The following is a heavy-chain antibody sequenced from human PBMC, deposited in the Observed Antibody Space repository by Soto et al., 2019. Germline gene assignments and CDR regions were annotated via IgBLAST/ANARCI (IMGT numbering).Heavy chain of an antibody. CDR1: GASVNSGNYF. CDR3: ARVVVDPKFFDS. Sequence: SETLSLTCTVSGASVNSGNYFWSWIRQPPGKGLEYIGYVFYSGITNYNPSLKSRVTVSIDMSRNQFSLRLTSVTAADTAVYFCARVVVDPKFFDSWGQGTMVTVSS. D-gene: IGHD5-12*01. V-gene: IGHV4-61*01. CDR2: VFYSGIT. J-gene: IGHJ4*02.